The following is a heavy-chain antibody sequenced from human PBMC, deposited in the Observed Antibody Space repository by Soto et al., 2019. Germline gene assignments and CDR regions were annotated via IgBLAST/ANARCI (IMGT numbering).Heavy chain of an antibody. CDR1: GFTFSNYA. D-gene: IGHD3-22*01. J-gene: IGHJ3*01. V-gene: IGHV3-23*01. Sequence: PGWSLRLACSASGFTFSNYAMSWVRQSPGKGLEWVSAVSSTGTSPYYAGSVQGRFTISRDNSKNMFYLQMKSLRAEDTAIYYCAKARPSGGYYYVEAFDVWGQGTMVTVSS. CDR3: AKARPSGGYYYVEAFDV. CDR2: VSSTGTSP.